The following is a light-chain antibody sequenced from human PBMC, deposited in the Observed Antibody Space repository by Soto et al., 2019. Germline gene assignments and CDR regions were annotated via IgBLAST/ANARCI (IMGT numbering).Light chain of an antibody. CDR3: ASYTSSSTSVI. V-gene: IGLV2-14*01. Sequence: QAVVTQPASVSGSPGQWITISCTGTSSDVGGYKYVSWYQQHPDKAPKLIIFEVSNRPSGISSRFSGSKSGNTASLTISGLQAEDEADYYCASYTSSSTSVIFGRGTKVTVL. CDR2: EVS. J-gene: IGLJ2*01. CDR1: SSDVGGYKY.